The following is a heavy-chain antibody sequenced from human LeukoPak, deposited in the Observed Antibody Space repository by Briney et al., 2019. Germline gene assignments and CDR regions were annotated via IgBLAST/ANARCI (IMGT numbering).Heavy chain of an antibody. CDR2: IYYSGST. J-gene: IGHJ5*02. CDR1: GGSISSYY. V-gene: IGHV4-59*08. Sequence: PSETLSLTCTVSGGSISSYYWSWIRQPPGKGLEWIGYIYYSGSTDYNPSLKSRVTISVDTSKNQFSLKLSSVTAADTAVYYCARRWDNWFDPWGQGTLVTVSS. D-gene: IGHD5-24*01. CDR3: ARRWDNWFDP.